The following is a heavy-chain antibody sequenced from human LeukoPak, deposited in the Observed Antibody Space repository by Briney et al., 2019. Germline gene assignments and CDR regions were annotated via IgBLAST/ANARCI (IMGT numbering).Heavy chain of an antibody. J-gene: IGHJ5*02. CDR3: ARDDRSSWYYPDSSNWFDP. CDR1: GFTFSSYS. V-gene: IGHV3-21*01. Sequence: GGSLRLSCAASGFTFSSYSMNGVRQAPRKGLEWVSSISSISSDIYYADSVKGRFTISRDTAKNSLYLQMNSLRAEDTAVYYCARDDRSSWYYPDSSNWFDPWGQGTLVTVSS. D-gene: IGHD6-13*01. CDR2: ISSISSDI.